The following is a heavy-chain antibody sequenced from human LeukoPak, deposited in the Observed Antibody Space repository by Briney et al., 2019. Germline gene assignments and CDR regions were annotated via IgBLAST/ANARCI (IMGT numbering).Heavy chain of an antibody. V-gene: IGHV3-64*01. Sequence: GGSLRLSCAASGFTFSNYAMYWVRQTPGKGLEYVSVISGNGVATHYATSVKGGFTISRDNSKNTLYLQMGSLRAEDMAVYYCARDASDIVVVPAAVGPFDLWGQGTLVTVSS. CDR2: ISGNGVAT. CDR1: GFTFSNYA. D-gene: IGHD2-2*01. J-gene: IGHJ4*02. CDR3: ARDASDIVVVPAAVGPFDL.